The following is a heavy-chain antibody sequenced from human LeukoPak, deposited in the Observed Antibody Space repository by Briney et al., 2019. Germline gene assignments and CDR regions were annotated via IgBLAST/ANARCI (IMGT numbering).Heavy chain of an antibody. CDR3: VRQKGTASSWADFDY. CDR2: IYYTASS. V-gene: IGHV4-39*01. D-gene: IGHD6-13*01. CDR1: GGSIVSSNYY. J-gene: IGHJ4*02. Sequence: PSETLSLTCTVSGGSIVSSNYYWGWLRQPPGKGLEWIGSIYYTASSYSNPSLKSRVTISVDTSKNQFSLKLSSVTAADTAVYYCVRQKGTASSWADFDYWVQGTLVTVSS.